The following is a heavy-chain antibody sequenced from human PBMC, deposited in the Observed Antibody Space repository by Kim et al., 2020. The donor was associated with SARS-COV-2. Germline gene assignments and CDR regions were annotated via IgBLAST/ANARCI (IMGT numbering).Heavy chain of an antibody. D-gene: IGHD3-3*01. CDR1: GFTFSSYA. CDR3: AKVGWPGYDFWSGYSDALDI. J-gene: IGHJ3*02. CDR2: IWYDGSNK. Sequence: GGSLRLSCAASGFTFSSYAMHWVRQAPGKGLEWVAVIWYDGSNKYYADSVKGRFTISRDNSKNTLYLQMNSLRAEDTAVYYCAKVGWPGYDFWSGYSDALDIWGQGTMVTVSS. V-gene: IGHV3-33*06.